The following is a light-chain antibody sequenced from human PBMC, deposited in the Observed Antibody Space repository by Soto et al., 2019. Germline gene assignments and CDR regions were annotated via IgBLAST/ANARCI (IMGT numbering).Light chain of an antibody. CDR1: QDISHY. J-gene: IGKJ1*01. CDR3: QQYDSFPRT. Sequence: DIQMTQSPSSLSASAGDRVTITCQASQDISHYLNWYQQKPGKAPKLLIDDAFNLETGVPSRFSGSGSGTDFTFTISSLQPEYIATYYCQQYDSFPRTFGQGTKVDIK. V-gene: IGKV1-33*01. CDR2: DAF.